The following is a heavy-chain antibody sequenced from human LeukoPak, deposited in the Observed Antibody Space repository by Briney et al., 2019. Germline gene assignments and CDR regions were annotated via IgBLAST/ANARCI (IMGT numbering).Heavy chain of an antibody. V-gene: IGHV3-30-3*01. CDR1: GFTFSSYA. J-gene: IGHJ4*02. D-gene: IGHD2-21*02. CDR3: ARDMGYCGGDCYSFDY. CDR2: ISYDGSNK. Sequence: GGSLRLSCAASGFTFSSYAMHWVRQAPGKGLEWVAVISYDGSNKYYADSVQGRFTISRDDSKNTLYLQMNSLRAEDTAVYYCARDMGYCGGDCYSFDYWGQGTLVTVSS.